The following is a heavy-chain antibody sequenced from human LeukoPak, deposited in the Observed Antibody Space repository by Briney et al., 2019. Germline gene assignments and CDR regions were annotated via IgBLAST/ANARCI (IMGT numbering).Heavy chain of an antibody. J-gene: IGHJ3*02. V-gene: IGHV4-31*03. D-gene: IGHD3-10*01. CDR1: GGSISSGGYY. CDR2: IYYSGST. CDR3: ARSITDDYYGSGSVAFDI. Sequence: PSETLSLTCTVSGGSISSGGYYWSWIRQHPGKGLEWIGYIYYSGSTYYNPSLKSRVTISLDTSKNQFSLKLTSVTAADTAVYYCARSITDDYYGSGSVAFDIWGQGTMVTVSS.